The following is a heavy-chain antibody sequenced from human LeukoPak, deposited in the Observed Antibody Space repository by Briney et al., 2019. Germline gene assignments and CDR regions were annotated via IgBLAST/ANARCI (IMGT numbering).Heavy chain of an antibody. CDR2: NYHRGSS. Sequence: PSETLSLTCTVSGGSISNYYWSWIRQPPGKGLEWIGYNYHRGSSDYNPSLKSRVSISVDTSKNEVSLRLTSVTSADTAIYYCARDPYYYGWFDPWGQGTLVTVSS. V-gene: IGHV4-59*01. J-gene: IGHJ5*02. CDR1: GGSISNYY. D-gene: IGHD3-10*01. CDR3: ARDPYYYGWFDP.